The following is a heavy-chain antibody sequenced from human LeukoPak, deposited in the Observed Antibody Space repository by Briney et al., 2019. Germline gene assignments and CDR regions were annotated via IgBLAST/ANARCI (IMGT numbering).Heavy chain of an antibody. CDR1: GFTFSSYA. CDR3: ARADMVRGVIMDYYFDY. V-gene: IGHV3-30*04. Sequence: GGSLRLSCAASGFTFSSYAMHGVCQAPGKGRERVAVISYDGSNKYYADTVKGGFTISRDNSKNTLYLQKNSLGAEDTAVYYCARADMVRGVIMDYYFDYWGQGTLVTVSS. J-gene: IGHJ4*02. D-gene: IGHD3-10*01. CDR2: ISYDGSNK.